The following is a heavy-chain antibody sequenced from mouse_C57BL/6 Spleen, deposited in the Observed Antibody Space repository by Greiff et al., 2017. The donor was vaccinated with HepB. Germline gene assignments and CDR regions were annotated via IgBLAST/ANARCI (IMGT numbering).Heavy chain of an antibody. J-gene: IGHJ4*01. Sequence: VQLQQSGAELARPGASVKMSCKASGYTFTSYTMHWVKQRPGQGLEWIGYINPSSGYTKYNQKFKDKATLTADKSSSTAYMQLSSLTSEDSAVYYCARIDYSNPHAMDYWGQGTSVTVSS. D-gene: IGHD2-5*01. CDR2: INPSSGYT. CDR1: GYTFTSYT. CDR3: ARIDYSNPHAMDY. V-gene: IGHV1-4*01.